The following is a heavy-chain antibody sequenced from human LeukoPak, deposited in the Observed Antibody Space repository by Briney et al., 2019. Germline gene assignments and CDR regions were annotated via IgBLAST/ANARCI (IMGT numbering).Heavy chain of an antibody. D-gene: IGHD5-12*01. CDR2: ISASGST. Sequence: SETLSLTCTVSGGSINTYYWSWIRQPAGKGLEWIGRISASGSTRYNPSLKGRVTMSIDTSKNQFSLKLNSVTAADTAMYFCARGMAAAYDYNWFDPWGQGTLVTVSS. CDR3: ARGMAAAYDYNWFDP. V-gene: IGHV4-4*07. J-gene: IGHJ5*02. CDR1: GGSINTYY.